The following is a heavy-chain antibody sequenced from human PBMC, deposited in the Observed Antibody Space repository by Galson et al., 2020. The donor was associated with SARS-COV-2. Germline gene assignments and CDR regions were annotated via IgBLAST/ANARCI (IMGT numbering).Heavy chain of an antibody. Sequence: GESLKISCAASGFTFSSYGMHWVRQAPGKGLEWVAVISYDGSNKYYADSVKGRFTISRDNSKNTLYLQMNSLRAEDTAVYYCARDRDYDILTGYYYDAFDIWGQGTMVTVSS. V-gene: IGHV3-30*03. D-gene: IGHD3-9*01. CDR3: ARDRDYDILTGYYYDAFDI. CDR2: ISYDGSNK. J-gene: IGHJ3*02. CDR1: GFTFSSYG.